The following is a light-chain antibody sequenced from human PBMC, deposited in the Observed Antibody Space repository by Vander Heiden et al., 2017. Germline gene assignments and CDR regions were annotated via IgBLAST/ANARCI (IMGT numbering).Light chain of an antibody. CDR3: QLRRDWGRT. Sequence: EIVLTQSPATLSLSPGERATLSCRASQSVSSYLAWYQQKPGQAPRLLIYDASNRATGIPARFSGSASGTDFTLTISILDPEDFTVYYCQLRRDWGRTFGQGTKLEIK. J-gene: IGKJ1*01. CDR1: QSVSSY. V-gene: IGKV3-11*01. CDR2: DAS.